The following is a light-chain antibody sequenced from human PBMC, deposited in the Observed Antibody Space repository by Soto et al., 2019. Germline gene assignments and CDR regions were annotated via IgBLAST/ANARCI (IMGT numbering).Light chain of an antibody. Sequence: DIQMTQSPSSLSASVGDRVTITCRASQSISSSLNWYQQKPGKAPKLLIYAASSLQSGVPSRFSGSGSGTDFTLTISSLQPEDFATYYCHQSYSPLTFGGGTKVEIK. V-gene: IGKV1-39*01. CDR3: HQSYSPLT. J-gene: IGKJ4*01. CDR1: QSISSS. CDR2: AAS.